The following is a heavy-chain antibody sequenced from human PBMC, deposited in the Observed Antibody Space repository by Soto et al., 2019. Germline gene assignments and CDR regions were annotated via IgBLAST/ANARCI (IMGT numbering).Heavy chain of an antibody. D-gene: IGHD3-22*01. CDR2: IYYSGST. CDR3: ARGFWGYYDSSGYPNWFDP. J-gene: IGHJ5*02. V-gene: IGHV4-61*01. CDR1: GGSVSSGSYY. Sequence: PSETLSLTCTVSGGSVSSGSYYWSWIRQPPGKGLEWIGYIYYSGSTNYNPSLKSRVTISVDTSKNQFSLKLSSVTAADTAVYYCARGFWGYYDSSGYPNWFDPWGQGTLVTVSS.